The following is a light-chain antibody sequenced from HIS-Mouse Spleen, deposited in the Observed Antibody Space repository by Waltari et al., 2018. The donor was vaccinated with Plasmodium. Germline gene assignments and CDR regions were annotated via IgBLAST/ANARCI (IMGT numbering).Light chain of an antibody. CDR1: QSISSY. Sequence: DLQMTQSPSSLSASVGDRVTITCRASQSISSYLNWYQQKPGKAPKLLIYAASSLQSGVPSSFSGSGSGTDFTLTISSLQPEDFATYYCQQSYSTWTFGQGTKVEIK. CDR2: AAS. V-gene: IGKV1-39*01. CDR3: QQSYSTWT. J-gene: IGKJ1*01.